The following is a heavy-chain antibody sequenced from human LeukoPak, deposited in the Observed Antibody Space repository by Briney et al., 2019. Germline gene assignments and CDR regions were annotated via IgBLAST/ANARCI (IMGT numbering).Heavy chain of an antibody. CDR3: ASRLYCSNTRCRNFPFAY. CDR1: GGTFTSYA. CDR2: IIPIFGTA. V-gene: IGHV1-69*13. D-gene: IGHD2-2*01. J-gene: IGHJ4*02. Sequence: SVKVSCKASGGTFTSYAINWVRQAPGQGLEWMGGIIPIFGTANYAQKFQDRVTITADESTSTAYMELSSLRSDDTAIYYCASRLYCSNTRCRNFPFAYWGQGTLVTVSS.